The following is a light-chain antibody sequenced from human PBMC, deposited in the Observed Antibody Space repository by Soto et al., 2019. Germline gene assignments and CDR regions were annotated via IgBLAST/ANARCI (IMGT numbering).Light chain of an antibody. Sequence: EIVLTQSPGTLSLSPGERATLSCRASQSVSSGYLAWYQQKPAQAPRLLIYGASSRATGIPDRFSGSGSGTDFPITISRLEPEYFAEYYCQQYGSSFWTFGQGTKVEIK. CDR1: QSVSSGY. CDR2: GAS. V-gene: IGKV3-20*01. J-gene: IGKJ1*01. CDR3: QQYGSSFWT.